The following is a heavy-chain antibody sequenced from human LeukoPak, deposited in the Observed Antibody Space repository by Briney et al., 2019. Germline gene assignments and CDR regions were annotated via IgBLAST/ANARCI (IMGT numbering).Heavy chain of an antibody. CDR3: ARLNLITEVGY. J-gene: IGHJ4*02. CDR1: GLTFSSYE. D-gene: IGHD1-14*01. V-gene: IGHV3-48*03. CDR2: IITSGTTI. Sequence: GGSLGLSVAAPGLTFSSYEMNWFGKAPGKGLGGVSYIITSGTTIYYADSVKGRFTISRDNAKNSLYLQMNSLRAEDTAVYYCARLNLITEVGYWGQGTLVTVSS.